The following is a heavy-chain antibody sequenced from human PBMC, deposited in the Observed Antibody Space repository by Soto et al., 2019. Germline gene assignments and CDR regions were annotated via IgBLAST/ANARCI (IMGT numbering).Heavy chain of an antibody. J-gene: IGHJ4*02. CDR1: GFTFITFD. V-gene: IGHV3-23*01. CDR3: ATGALLDY. Sequence: EVQLLESGGGLVQPGGSLRLSCVASGFTFITFDMSWVRQAPGKGLEWVSEISGSDGRTYYADSVNRRFTISRDNSKNTQYLQMNSLRDPDTAVYYFATGALLDYWGQGILVTVSS. CDR2: ISGSDGRT.